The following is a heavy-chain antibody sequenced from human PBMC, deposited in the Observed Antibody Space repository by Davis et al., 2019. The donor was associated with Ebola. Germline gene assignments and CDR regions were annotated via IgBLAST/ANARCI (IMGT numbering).Heavy chain of an antibody. V-gene: IGHV3-23*01. D-gene: IGHD1-1*01. CDR1: GFTFSSYA. Sequence: GESLKISCAASGFTFSSYAMSWVRQAPGKGLEWVSTISGSDGGSTSYADSVKGRFTISRDTSNNTVYLQMSSLKVDDTAVYYCARDRYWSDGMDVWGQGTTVTVSS. CDR3: ARDRYWSDGMDV. J-gene: IGHJ6*02. CDR2: ISGSDGGST.